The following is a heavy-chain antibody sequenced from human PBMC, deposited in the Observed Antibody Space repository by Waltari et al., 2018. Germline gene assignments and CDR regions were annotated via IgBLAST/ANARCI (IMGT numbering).Heavy chain of an antibody. D-gene: IGHD3-3*01. CDR1: GYSFSDYQ. CDR3: ARGAVFGVVINWYFDL. CDR2: ISGYNDDT. V-gene: IGHV1-18*04. J-gene: IGHJ2*01. Sequence: QTQLVQSGVEVKGHGASVKVSCKAYGYSFSDYQITWVRQAPGQGLDWMGWISGYNDDTNYAQNFQGRVTMTTDRSTATAYLELTSLKSDDTAVYYCARGAVFGVVINWYFDLWGPGTLVTVSS.